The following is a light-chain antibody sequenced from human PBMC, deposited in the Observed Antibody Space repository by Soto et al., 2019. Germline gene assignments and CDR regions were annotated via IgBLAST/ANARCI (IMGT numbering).Light chain of an antibody. CDR2: SAS. J-gene: IGKJ1*01. CDR3: QQYAGSPRT. V-gene: IGKV3-20*01. Sequence: EIVLTQSPCTLSFSPWERCTLSVSASQNLGTLYLAWFQQKSGQAPRLLIYSASRRATGIPDRFTGSGSGTDFTLTINRVEPEDFAVYFCQQYAGSPRTFGQGTKVDIK. CDR1: QNLGTLY.